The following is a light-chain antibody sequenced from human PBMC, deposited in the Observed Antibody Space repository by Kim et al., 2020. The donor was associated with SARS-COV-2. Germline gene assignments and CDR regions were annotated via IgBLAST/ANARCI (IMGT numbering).Light chain of an antibody. J-gene: IGLJ2*01. CDR3: QSYNSSLI. CDR2: DND. V-gene: IGLV6-57*03. CDR1: SGSITSNY. Sequence: PGKTVSISCTRSSGSITSNYVQWYQQRPGSAPLTVIYDNDRRPSGVPDRFSGSIDTSSNSASLTISGLKTADEADYYCQSYNSSLIFGAGTQLTVL.